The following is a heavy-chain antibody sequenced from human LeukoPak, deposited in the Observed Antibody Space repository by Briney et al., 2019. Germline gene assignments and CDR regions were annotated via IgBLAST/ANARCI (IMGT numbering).Heavy chain of an antibody. J-gene: IGHJ4*02. Sequence: PGGSLRLSCAASGFTFDDYAMHWVRQAPGKGLEWVSGISWNSGSIGYADSVKGRFTISRDNAKNSLYLQMNSLRAEDTALYYCAKDKSPRSGYDWATFDYWGQGTLVTVSS. CDR3: AKDKSPRSGYDWATFDY. CDR1: GFTFDDYA. CDR2: ISWNSGSI. D-gene: IGHD5-12*01. V-gene: IGHV3-9*01.